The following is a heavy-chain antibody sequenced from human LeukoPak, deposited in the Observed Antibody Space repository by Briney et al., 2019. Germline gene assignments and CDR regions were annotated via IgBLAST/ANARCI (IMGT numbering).Heavy chain of an antibody. J-gene: IGHJ6*03. V-gene: IGHV3-9*01. CDR1: GFTFDDYA. CDR2: ISWNSGSI. D-gene: IGHD3-22*01. CDR3: AKDIRNYYDSSGYTYYYYYMDV. Sequence: GGSLRLSCAASGFTFDDYAMHWVRQAPGKGLEWVSGISWNSGSIGYADSVKGRFTISRDNAKNSLYLQMNSLRAEDTALYYCAKDIRNYYDSSGYTYYYYYMDVWGKGTTVTISS.